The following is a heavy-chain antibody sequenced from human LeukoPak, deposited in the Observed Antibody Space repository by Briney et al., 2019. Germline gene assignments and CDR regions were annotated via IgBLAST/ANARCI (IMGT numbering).Heavy chain of an antibody. D-gene: IGHD3-3*01. Sequence: SVKVSCKASGGTFSSYAISWVRQAPGQGLEWVGGIIPIFGTANYAQKFQGGVTITADESTSTAYMELSSLRSEDTAVYYCATTPRVTIFGVVIWWFDPWGQGTLVTVSS. CDR3: ATTPRVTIFGVVIWWFDP. CDR2: IIPIFGTA. V-gene: IGHV1-69*01. CDR1: GGTFSSYA. J-gene: IGHJ5*02.